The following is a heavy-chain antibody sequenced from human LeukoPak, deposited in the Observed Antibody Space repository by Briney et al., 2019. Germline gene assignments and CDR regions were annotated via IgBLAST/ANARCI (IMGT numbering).Heavy chain of an antibody. CDR3: ARGSIQVRDGYNWYYYYYMDV. D-gene: IGHD5-24*01. V-gene: IGHV3-21*01. CDR1: GITFSSYS. J-gene: IGHJ6*03. Sequence: GGSLRLSCAVAGITFSSYSMNWVRQAPGKGLEWVSSITSNSHYIYYAASVKGRFTISRDNAKSSLYLQMDSLRAEDTAVYYCARGSIQVRDGYNWYYYYYMDVWGRGTTVTVSS. CDR2: ITSNSHYI.